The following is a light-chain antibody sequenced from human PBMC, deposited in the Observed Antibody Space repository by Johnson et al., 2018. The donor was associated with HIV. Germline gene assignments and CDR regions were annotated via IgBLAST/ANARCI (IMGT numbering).Light chain of an antibody. CDR3: GTWDSSMSAG. CDR2: ENN. V-gene: IGLV1-51*02. CDR1: SSNIGNNY. Sequence: QSVLTQPPSVSAAPGQKVTISCSGSSSNIGNNYVSWYQQFPGTAPKLLIYENNKRPSGIPDRFSGSKSGTSATLGITGLQTGDEANYYCGTWDSSMSAGFGRGTKVTVL. J-gene: IGLJ1*01.